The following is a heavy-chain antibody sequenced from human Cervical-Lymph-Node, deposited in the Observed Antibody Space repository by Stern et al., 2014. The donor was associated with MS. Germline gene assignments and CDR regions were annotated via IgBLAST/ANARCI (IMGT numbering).Heavy chain of an antibody. CDR3: ARNGGNYAFDY. D-gene: IGHD4-23*01. V-gene: IGHV4-4*02. J-gene: IGHJ4*02. Sequence: QVQLQESGPGLVKPSGTLSITCAVSGGSISSGYWWSWVRQPPGKGLEWIGEIYHSGSTNDNPSLKSRVTISVDTSKNHFSLKMNSVNAADTAVYYCARNGGNYAFDYWGQGTLVAVSS. CDR1: GGSISSGYW. CDR2: IYHSGST.